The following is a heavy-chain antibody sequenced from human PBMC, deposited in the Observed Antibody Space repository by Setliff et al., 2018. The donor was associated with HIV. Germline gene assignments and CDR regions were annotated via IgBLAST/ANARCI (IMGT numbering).Heavy chain of an antibody. Sequence: PSETLSLTCDVSGYSISSGYYWGWIRQPPGKGLEWIANIYHNGNTHYNPSVKSRVTISVDTSKNQFSLKLRSVTAADTAVYYCARRPPYWGFDFWGQGTRVTVSS. CDR3: ARRPPYWGFDF. V-gene: IGHV4-38-2*01. CDR1: GYSISSGYY. CDR2: IYHNGNT. D-gene: IGHD3-16*01. J-gene: IGHJ4*02.